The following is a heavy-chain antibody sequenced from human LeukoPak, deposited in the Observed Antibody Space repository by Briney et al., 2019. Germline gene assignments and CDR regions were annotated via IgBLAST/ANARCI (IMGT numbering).Heavy chain of an antibody. CDR1: GGSISSSSYY. D-gene: IGHD2-15*01. CDR2: IYYSGST. J-gene: IGHJ4*02. V-gene: IGHV4-61*05. CDR3: ARSDVVAATPMGY. Sequence: SETLSLTCTVSGGSISSSSYYWGWIRQPPGKGLEWIGYIYYSGSTNYNPSLKSRVTISVDTSKNQFSLKLSSVTAADTAVYYCARSDVVAATPMGYWGQGTLVTVSS.